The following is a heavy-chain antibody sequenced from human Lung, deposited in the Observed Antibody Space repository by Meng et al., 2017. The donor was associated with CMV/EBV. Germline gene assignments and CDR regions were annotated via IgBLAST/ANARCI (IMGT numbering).Heavy chain of an antibody. CDR1: GGSVSSRNYY. J-gene: IGHJ3*02. D-gene: IGHD7-27*01. CDR3: ARDRTWGLDAFDI. Sequence: SXTLSLXCTVSGGSVSSRNYYWGWIRQPPGKGLEWIGSLYYNGNTYYNPSLKNRVSMSVDTSNNQFSLTVTSVTAADTAIYYCARDRTWGLDAFDIWGQGXMVTVSS. CDR2: LYYNGNT. V-gene: IGHV4-39*07.